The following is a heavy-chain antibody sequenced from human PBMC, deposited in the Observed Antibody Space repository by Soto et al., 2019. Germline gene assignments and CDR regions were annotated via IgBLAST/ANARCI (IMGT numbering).Heavy chain of an antibody. CDR3: ARDDDYGDNGLDY. Sequence: QVQLVESGGGVVQPGRSLRLSCEASGFTFSHYGMHWVRQAPGKGLEWGAVILNDGSRQHYADSVKGRLTISRDNSKNTLYLDMNSLIVEDTAVYYCARDDDYGDNGLDYWGQGTLVTVSS. CDR2: ILNDGSRQ. V-gene: IGHV3-33*01. D-gene: IGHD4-17*01. J-gene: IGHJ4*02. CDR1: GFTFSHYG.